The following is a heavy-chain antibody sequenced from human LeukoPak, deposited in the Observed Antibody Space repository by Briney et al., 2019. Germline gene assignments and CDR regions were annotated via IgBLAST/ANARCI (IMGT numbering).Heavy chain of an antibody. Sequence: PSETLSLTCAVYGGSFSGYYWSWIRQPPGKGLEWIGSIYRSGSTNYNPSLKSRVTISVDTSKNQFSLKVSSVTAADTAVYYCARGGYYYDSSGYYNYWGQGTLVTVSS. CDR2: IYRSGST. D-gene: IGHD3-22*01. V-gene: IGHV4-34*01. CDR1: GGSFSGYY. J-gene: IGHJ4*02. CDR3: ARGGYYYDSSGYYNY.